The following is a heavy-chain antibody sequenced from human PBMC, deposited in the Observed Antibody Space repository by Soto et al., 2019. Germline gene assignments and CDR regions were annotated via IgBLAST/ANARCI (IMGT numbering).Heavy chain of an antibody. CDR2: INHSGRT. Sequence: QVQLQQWGAGLLKPSETLSLTCAVYGGSFSDYYWSWIRQPPGKGLEWIGEINHSGRTNYNPSLTSRFPISIDTSKSQFSLKLTSVTAADPAVYYCGGITVPDWGQGTLVTVSS. J-gene: IGHJ4*02. CDR1: GGSFSDYY. D-gene: IGHD6-19*01. CDR3: GGITVPD. V-gene: IGHV4-34*01.